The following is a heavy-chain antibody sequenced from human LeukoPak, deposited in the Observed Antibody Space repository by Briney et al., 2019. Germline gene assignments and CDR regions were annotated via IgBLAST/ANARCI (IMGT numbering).Heavy chain of an antibody. CDR3: AREYYDILTGYYNDY. J-gene: IGHJ4*02. Sequence: GASVKVSCKASGGTFSSYAISWVRQAPGQGLEWMGGIIPIFGTANYAQKFQGRVTITADESTSTAYMELSSLRSEDTAVYYCAREYYDILTGYYNDYWGQGTLVTVPS. V-gene: IGHV1-69*13. D-gene: IGHD3-9*01. CDR2: IIPIFGTA. CDR1: GGTFSSYA.